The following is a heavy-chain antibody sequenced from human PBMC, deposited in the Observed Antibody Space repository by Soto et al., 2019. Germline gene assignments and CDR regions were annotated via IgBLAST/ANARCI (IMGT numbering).Heavy chain of an antibody. CDR2: ISAYNGNT. J-gene: IGHJ6*03. CDR3: ARVGGTMVRGVIITLPTPEAYYMDV. CDR1: GYTFTSYG. Sequence: GASVKVSCKASGYTFTSYGISWVRQAPGQGLEWMGWISAYNGNTNYAQKLQGRVTMTTDTSTSTAYMELRSLRSDDTAVYYCARVGGTMVRGVIITLPTPEAYYMDVWGKGTTVTVSS. V-gene: IGHV1-18*01. D-gene: IGHD3-10*01.